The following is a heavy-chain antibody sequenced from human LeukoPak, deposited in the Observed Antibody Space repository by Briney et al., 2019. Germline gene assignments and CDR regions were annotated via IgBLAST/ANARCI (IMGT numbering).Heavy chain of an antibody. CDR3: ARHGRKYCSGGSCPLWYFDY. V-gene: IGHV4-31*03. CDR1: GGSISSGGYY. J-gene: IGHJ4*02. CDR2: IYYSGST. Sequence: SQTLSLTCTVSGGSISSGGYYWSWIRQHPGKGLEWIGYIYYSGSTNYNPSLKSRVTISVDTSKNQFSLKLSSVTAADTAVYYCARHGRKYCSGGSCPLWYFDYWGQGTLVTVSS. D-gene: IGHD2-15*01.